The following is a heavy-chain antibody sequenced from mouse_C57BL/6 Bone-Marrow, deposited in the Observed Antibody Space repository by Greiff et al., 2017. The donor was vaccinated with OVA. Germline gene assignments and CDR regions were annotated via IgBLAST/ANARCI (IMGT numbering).Heavy chain of an antibody. J-gene: IGHJ2*01. V-gene: IGHV6-3*01. D-gene: IGHD1-1*01. Sequence: EVKLQESGGGLVQPGGSMKLSCVASGFTFSNYWMNWVRQSPEKGLEWVAQIRLKSDNYATHYAESVKGRFTISRDDSKSSVYLQMNNLRAEDTGIYYCTSGGYYYGSSYGYWGQGTTLTVSS. CDR3: TSGGYYYGSSYGY. CDR2: IRLKSDNYAT. CDR1: GFTFSNYW.